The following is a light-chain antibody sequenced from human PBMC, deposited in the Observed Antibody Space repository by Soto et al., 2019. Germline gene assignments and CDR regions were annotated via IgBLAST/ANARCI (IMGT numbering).Light chain of an antibody. J-gene: IGLJ1*01. CDR2: DVS. CDR3: SSYTSSSLRV. Sequence: QSVLTQPASVSGSPGQSITISCTGTSSDVGGYNYVSWYQQHPGKAPKLMIYDVSNRPSGVSNRFSGSKSGNTASLTISGLQAEDEADYCCSSYTSSSLRVFGTGTKVTVL. CDR1: SSDVGGYNY. V-gene: IGLV2-14*01.